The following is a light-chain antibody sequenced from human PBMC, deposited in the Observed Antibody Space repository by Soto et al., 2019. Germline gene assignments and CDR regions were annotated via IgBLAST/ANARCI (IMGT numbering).Light chain of an antibody. CDR2: AAS. Sequence: DIQMTQSPSSVSASVGDRLTITCRASQDISNWLAWYQQRPGEAPKLLIYAASSLQSGVPSRFSGSGSGTVFTLTICSLQPEDFATYYCQQANNFSRFGLGPKVEI. CDR1: QDISNW. CDR3: QQANNFSR. J-gene: IGKJ4*01. V-gene: IGKV1-12*01.